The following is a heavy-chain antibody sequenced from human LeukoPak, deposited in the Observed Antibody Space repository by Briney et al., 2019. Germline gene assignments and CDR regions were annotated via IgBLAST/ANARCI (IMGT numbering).Heavy chain of an antibody. Sequence: PGGSLRLSCAASKFTFSSYWMHWVRQAPGKGLVWVSRINPDGSTTNYADSVKGRFTISRDNAKNSLYLQMNSLRAEDTAVYYCARVRGPRSGGAFDIWGQGTMVTVSS. CDR1: KFTFSSYW. V-gene: IGHV3-74*01. CDR2: INPDGSTT. D-gene: IGHD4-23*01. J-gene: IGHJ3*02. CDR3: ARVRGPRSGGAFDI.